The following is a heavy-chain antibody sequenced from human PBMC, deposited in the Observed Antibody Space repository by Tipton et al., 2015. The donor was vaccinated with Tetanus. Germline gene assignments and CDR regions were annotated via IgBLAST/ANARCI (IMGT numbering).Heavy chain of an antibody. V-gene: IGHV4-61*01. CDR3: ARGPSYSGAWYHY. CDR1: GGSISNSNFY. Sequence: TLSLTCTVSGGSISNSNFYWSWIRQPPGKGLEWIGYICYSGSTNYNPSLRSRVTISIDTSSNQFSLKLTSVTPADTAIYYCARGPSYSGAWYHYWGQGAMVTVSP. J-gene: IGHJ4*02. D-gene: IGHD6-19*01. CDR2: ICYSGST.